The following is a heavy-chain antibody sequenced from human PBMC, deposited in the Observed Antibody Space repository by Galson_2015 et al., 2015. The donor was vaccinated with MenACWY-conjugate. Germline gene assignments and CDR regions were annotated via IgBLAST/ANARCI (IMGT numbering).Heavy chain of an antibody. CDR3: ARAVTTLYWYFDL. D-gene: IGHD4-17*01. V-gene: IGHV3-13*04. Sequence: SLRLSCAASGFTFSSYDMHWVRQAPGKGLEWVSAIGAAGNTYYPGSVQGRFIISRENAKKSLYLQRNSLTAGDTAVYYCARAVTTLYWYFDLWGRGTLVTVSS. CDR1: GFTFSSYD. J-gene: IGHJ2*01. CDR2: IGAAGNT.